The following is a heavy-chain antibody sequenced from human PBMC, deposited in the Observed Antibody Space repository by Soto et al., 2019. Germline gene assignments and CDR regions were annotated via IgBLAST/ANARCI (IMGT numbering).Heavy chain of an antibody. V-gene: IGHV1-18*01. CDR3: ALEIIGRRFHS. Sequence: ASVKVSCKASGYSFTNYGLSWLRQAPVQGLEWMGWINASNGNTVYAQKLQGRVTMTTDTSTSTAYMELRSLRSDDTAIYYCALEIIGRRFHSWGQGTLVTVSS. D-gene: IGHD3-3*01. CDR1: GYSFTNYG. CDR2: INASNGNT. J-gene: IGHJ4*02.